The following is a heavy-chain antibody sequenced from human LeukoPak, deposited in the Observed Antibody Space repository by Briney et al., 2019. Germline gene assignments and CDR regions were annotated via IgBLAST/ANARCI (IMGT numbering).Heavy chain of an antibody. D-gene: IGHD6-13*01. CDR2: ISSSSSYI. CDR3: ARGTDSSSWAPHDY. J-gene: IGHJ4*02. Sequence: PGGSLRLSCAASGFTFSSYSMNWVRQAPGKGLEWVSSISSSSSYIYYADSVKGRFTISRDNAKNSLYLQMNSLRAEDTAVYYCARGTDSSSWAPHDYWGQGTLVTVSS. V-gene: IGHV3-21*01. CDR1: GFTFSSYS.